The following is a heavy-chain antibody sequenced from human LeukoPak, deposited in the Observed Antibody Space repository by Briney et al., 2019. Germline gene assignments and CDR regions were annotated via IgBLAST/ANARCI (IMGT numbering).Heavy chain of an antibody. V-gene: IGHV3-48*01. CDR3: AKDRNIVAPYFDY. CDR2: ISTSSTI. CDR1: GFTFSSYS. J-gene: IGHJ4*02. D-gene: IGHD5-12*01. Sequence: PGGSLRLSCAASGFTFSSYSMNWVRQAPGKGLEWVSYISTSSTIYYADSVKGRFTISRDNAKNSLYLQMNSLRAEDTALYYCAKDRNIVAPYFDYWGQGTLVTVSS.